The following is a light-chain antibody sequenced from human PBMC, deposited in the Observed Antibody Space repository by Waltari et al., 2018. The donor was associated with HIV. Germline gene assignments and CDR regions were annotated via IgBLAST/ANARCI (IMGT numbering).Light chain of an antibody. CDR2: EVS. V-gene: IGLV2-23*02. J-gene: IGLJ2*01. Sequence: QSALTQPASVSGSPGQSITISCPGTSSDVGSYNLFSWYQQHPGKVPKLIIYEVSKRPSGVSYRFSGSKSGDTASLTISGLQAEDEADYYCCSYAGSSTLIFGGGTKLTVL. CDR3: CSYAGSSTLI. CDR1: SSDVGSYNL.